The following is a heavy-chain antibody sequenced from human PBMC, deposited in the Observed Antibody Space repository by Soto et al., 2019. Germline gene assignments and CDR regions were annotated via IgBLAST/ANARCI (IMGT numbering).Heavy chain of an antibody. D-gene: IGHD7-27*01. V-gene: IGHV1-3*01. CDR2: INAGYGNT. Sequence: ASVKVSGKASGYTSSSYAMHWVRQAPGQRLEWMGWINAGYGNTKSSQKFQDRVTISRDTSASTAYMELTSLRSEDTAVYYCARDTGDGTFDVWGQGTLVTASS. J-gene: IGHJ4*02. CDR3: ARDTGDGTFDV. CDR1: GYTSSSYA.